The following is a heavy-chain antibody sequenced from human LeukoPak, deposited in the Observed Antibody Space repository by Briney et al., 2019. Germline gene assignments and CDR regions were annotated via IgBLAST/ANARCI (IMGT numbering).Heavy chain of an antibody. D-gene: IGHD5-18*01. CDR3: ARGGRYSYGYDY. V-gene: IGHV4-34*01. CDR2: INHSGST. CDR1: GGSFSGYY. J-gene: IGHJ4*02. Sequence: SETLSLTCAVYGGSFSGYYWSWIRQPPGKGLEWIGEINHSGSTNYNPSLESRVTISVDTSKNQFSLKLSSVTAADTAVYYCARGGRYSYGYDYWGQGTLVTVSS.